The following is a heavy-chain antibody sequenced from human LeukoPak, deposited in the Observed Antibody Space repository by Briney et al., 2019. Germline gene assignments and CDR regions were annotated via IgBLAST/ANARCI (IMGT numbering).Heavy chain of an antibody. V-gene: IGHV4-39*07. CDR1: GGSISSSSYY. CDR3: ARDQGGWFGELFFDY. CDR2: IYYSGST. Sequence: SETLSLTCTVSGGSISSSSYYWGWIRQPPGKGLEWIGSIYYSGSTYYNPSLKSRVTISVDTSKNQFSLKLSSVTAADTAVYYCARDQGGWFGELFFDYWGQGTLVTVSS. D-gene: IGHD3-10*01. J-gene: IGHJ4*02.